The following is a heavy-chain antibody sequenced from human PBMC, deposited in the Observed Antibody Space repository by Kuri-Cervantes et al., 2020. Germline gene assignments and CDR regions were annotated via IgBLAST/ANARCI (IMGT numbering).Heavy chain of an antibody. CDR1: GFTFSSYA. Sequence: GGSLRLSCAASGFTFSSYAMHWVRQAPGKGLEWVAVISYDGSNKYYADSVKGRFTISRDNSKNTLYLQMNSLRAGDTAVYYCAKDKPDCSSTSCYRGVFDFWGQGTLVTVSS. CDR2: ISYDGSNK. D-gene: IGHD2-2*01. CDR3: AKDKPDCSSTSCYRGVFDF. V-gene: IGHV3-30*07. J-gene: IGHJ4*02.